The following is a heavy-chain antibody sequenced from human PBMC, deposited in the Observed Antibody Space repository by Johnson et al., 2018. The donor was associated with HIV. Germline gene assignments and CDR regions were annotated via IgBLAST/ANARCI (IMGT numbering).Heavy chain of an antibody. V-gene: IGHV3-23*04. CDR3: ARDPAIRWSEWDSSGYYSPDAFDI. CDR2: ISGSGGST. D-gene: IGHD3-22*01. Sequence: VQLVESGGGLVQPGRSLRLSCAASGFTFDDYAMHWVRQAPGKGLEWVSGISGSGGSTYYADSVKGRFTIYRDNSKNTLYLQMNSLRAEDTAVYYCARDPAIRWSEWDSSGYYSPDAFDIWGQGTMVTVSS. CDR1: GFTFDDYA. J-gene: IGHJ3*02.